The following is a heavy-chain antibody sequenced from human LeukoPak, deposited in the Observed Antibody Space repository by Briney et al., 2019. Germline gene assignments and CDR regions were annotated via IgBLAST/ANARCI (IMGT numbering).Heavy chain of an antibody. CDR1: GGSFSGYY. V-gene: IGHV4-34*01. Sequence: PSETLSLTCAVYGGSFSGYYWSWIRQPPGKGLEWIGEINHSGSTNYNPSLKSRVTISVDTSKNQFSLKLSSVTAADTAVYYCARDSSSSPGYYYYGVDVWGQGTTVTVSS. D-gene: IGHD6-13*01. J-gene: IGHJ6*02. CDR3: ARDSSSSPGYYYYGVDV. CDR2: INHSGST.